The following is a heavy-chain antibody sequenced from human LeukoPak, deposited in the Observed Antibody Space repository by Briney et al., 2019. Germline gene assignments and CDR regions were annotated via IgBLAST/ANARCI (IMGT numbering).Heavy chain of an antibody. Sequence: GESLKISCTVSGYSFTYYWIGWVRQMPGKGLEWMGIIFPGDSDTRYSPSFQGQATISADKSISTAYLQWSSLKASDTAMYYCARRGSGTYSPFDFWGQGTLVTVSS. CDR1: GYSFTYYW. CDR2: IFPGDSDT. D-gene: IGHD1-26*01. V-gene: IGHV5-51*01. J-gene: IGHJ4*02. CDR3: ARRGSGTYSPFDF.